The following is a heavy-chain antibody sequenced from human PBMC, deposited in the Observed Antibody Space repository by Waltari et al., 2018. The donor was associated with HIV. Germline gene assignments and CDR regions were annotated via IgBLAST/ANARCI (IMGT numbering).Heavy chain of an antibody. Sequence: EVRLVEAGGGSVKPGGSLPASGVGAGFDFTNAWMSWVRQAPGKGREWLGRIKRNADGGSTDYAEPGQGRFSISRDDSKKLVYLEMNSLKREDTATYYCTTDKSWSPDFWGQGTLVTVSS. CDR1: GFDFTNAW. CDR2: IKRNADGGST. D-gene: IGHD3-3*01. J-gene: IGHJ4*02. V-gene: IGHV3-15*01. CDR3: TTDKSWSPDF.